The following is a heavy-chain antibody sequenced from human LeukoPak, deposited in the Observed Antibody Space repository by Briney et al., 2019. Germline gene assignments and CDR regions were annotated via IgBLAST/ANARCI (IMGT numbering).Heavy chain of an antibody. CDR3: ARSVEMATIFDY. CDR2: IYSGGST. D-gene: IGHD5-24*01. Sequence: GGSLRLSCAASGFTVSSNYMSWVRQAPGKGLEWVSVIYSGGSTYYADSVKGRFTISRDNSKNTLYLQMNSLRAEDTAVYYCARSVEMATIFDYWGQGTLVTVSS. V-gene: IGHV3-53*01. CDR1: GFTVSSNY. J-gene: IGHJ4*02.